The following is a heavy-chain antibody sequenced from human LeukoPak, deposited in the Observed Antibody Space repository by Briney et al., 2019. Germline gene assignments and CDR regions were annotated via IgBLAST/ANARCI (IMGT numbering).Heavy chain of an antibody. CDR1: GFTFSSYA. CDR3: AKRSRRLTVVRGVPREDV. J-gene: IGHJ6*02. V-gene: IGHV3-23*01. Sequence: GGSLRLSCAASGFTFSSYAMNWVRQAPGKGLEWVSAITGNGGSTYYADSVKGRFTISRDNSKNTLYLQMNSLRAEDMAVYYCAKRSRRLTVVRGVPREDVWGQGTSVTVSS. D-gene: IGHD3-10*01. CDR2: ITGNGGST.